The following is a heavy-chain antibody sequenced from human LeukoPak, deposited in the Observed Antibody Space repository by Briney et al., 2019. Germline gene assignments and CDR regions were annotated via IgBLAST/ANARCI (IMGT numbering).Heavy chain of an antibody. CDR3: ATDTSGYHNG. D-gene: IGHD5-12*01. Sequence: PGGSLRLSCAASGFTVSNTYMSWVRQAPGKGLEWVSVIYSDGNTYYAVSVKGRFTISRDNSKNTLYLEMNSLRAEDTAVYYCATDTSGYHNGWGQGTLVTVSS. CDR1: GFTVSNTY. CDR2: IYSDGNT. V-gene: IGHV3-53*01. J-gene: IGHJ4*02.